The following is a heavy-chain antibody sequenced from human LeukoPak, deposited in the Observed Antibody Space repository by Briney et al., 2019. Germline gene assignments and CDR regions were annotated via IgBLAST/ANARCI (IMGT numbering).Heavy chain of an antibody. D-gene: IGHD6-13*01. V-gene: IGHV6-1*01. Sequence: SQTLSLTCATSGDSVSSNSAAWNWIRQSPSRGLEWLGRTYYRSKWYNDYAVSVKSRITINPDTSKNQFSLQLNSVTPEDTAVYYCARARRYSSSWTTDFDYWGQGTLVTVSS. CDR2: TYYRSKWYN. J-gene: IGHJ4*02. CDR3: ARARRYSSSWTTDFDY. CDR1: GDSVSSNSAA.